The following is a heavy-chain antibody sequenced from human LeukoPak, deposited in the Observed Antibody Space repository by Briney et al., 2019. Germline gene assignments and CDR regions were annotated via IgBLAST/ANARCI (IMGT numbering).Heavy chain of an antibody. Sequence: GGSLRLSCVASGFAFRNNAMSWVRQAPGKGLEWVSLISDSGGSTNYADSVKGRFTISRDNSKNTLYLQMNTLRAEDTAIYYCASSYGSSSYYPFDYWGQGTLVTVFS. V-gene: IGHV3-23*01. D-gene: IGHD3-22*01. CDR2: ISDSGGST. CDR1: GFAFRNNA. CDR3: ASSYGSSSYYPFDY. J-gene: IGHJ4*02.